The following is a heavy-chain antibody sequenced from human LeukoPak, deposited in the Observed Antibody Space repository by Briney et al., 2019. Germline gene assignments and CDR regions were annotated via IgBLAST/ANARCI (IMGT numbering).Heavy chain of an antibody. CDR2: IIPIFDGA. D-gene: IGHD5-24*01. J-gene: IGHJ4*02. CDR3: ERRPERWPQNHRTLDN. CDR1: RGTFSNYV. V-gene: IGHV1-69*04. Sequence: ASVKVSCKAVRGTFSNYVISWVRQVPGQGLEWMGRIIPIFDGAIYAQKFRGRVTITADKSTSTAYMELSSLRLEDTAVYYCERRPERWPQNHRTLDNWGQGTLVTVSS.